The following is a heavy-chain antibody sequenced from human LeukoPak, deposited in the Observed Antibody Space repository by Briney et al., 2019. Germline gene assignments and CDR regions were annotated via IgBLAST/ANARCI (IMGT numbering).Heavy chain of an antibody. CDR2: ISGSGGST. Sequence: GGSLRLSCAASGFTFSSYAMSRVRQAPGKGLEWVSAISGSGGSTYYADSVKGRFTISRDNSKNTLYLQMNSLRAEDTAVYYCAKILGYYDSGGYFDYWGQGTLVTVSS. CDR1: GFTFSSYA. D-gene: IGHD3-22*01. J-gene: IGHJ4*02. V-gene: IGHV3-23*01. CDR3: AKILGYYDSGGYFDY.